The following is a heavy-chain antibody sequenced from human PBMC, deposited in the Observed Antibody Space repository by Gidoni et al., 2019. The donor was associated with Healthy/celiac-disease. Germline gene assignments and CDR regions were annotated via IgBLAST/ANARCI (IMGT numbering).Heavy chain of an antibody. J-gene: IGHJ6*02. V-gene: IGHV3-33*01. CDR3: ARDLSYSSSRGMDV. D-gene: IGHD6-6*01. CDR2: IWYDGSNK. Sequence: GLEWVAVIWYDGSNKYYADSVKGRFTISRDNSKNTLYLQMNSLRAEDTAVYYCARDLSYSSSRGMDVWGQGTTVTVSS.